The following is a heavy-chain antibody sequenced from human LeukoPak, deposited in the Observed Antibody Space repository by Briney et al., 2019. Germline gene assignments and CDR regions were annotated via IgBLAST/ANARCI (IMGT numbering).Heavy chain of an antibody. CDR3: AKCLGYPLSYYCIMDV. V-gene: IGHV3-23*01. D-gene: IGHD2/OR15-2a*01. CDR2: SSDTGGLI. J-gene: IGHJ6*02. CDR1: GFTFSYYA. Sequence: GGSLRLSCVGSGFTFSYYAMTWVRQAPGKGLEWVSGSSDTGGLIYYTDSVKGRFTISRDNSKNTLYLQMNILRAEDTAVYYCAKCLGYPLSYYCIMDVWGQGTTVTVSS.